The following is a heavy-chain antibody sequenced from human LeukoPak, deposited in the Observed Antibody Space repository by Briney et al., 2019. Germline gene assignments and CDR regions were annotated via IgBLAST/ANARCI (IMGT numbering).Heavy chain of an antibody. Sequence: GGSLRLSCAASGFTFSSYSMNWVRQAPGKGLEWVSSISSSSSYIYYADSVKGRFTISRDNAKNSLYLQMNSLRAKDTAVYYCARDLGYCSGGSCYHYGMDVWGQGTTVTVSS. V-gene: IGHV3-21*01. J-gene: IGHJ6*02. CDR2: ISSSSSYI. CDR3: ARDLGYCSGGSCYHYGMDV. D-gene: IGHD2-15*01. CDR1: GFTFSSYS.